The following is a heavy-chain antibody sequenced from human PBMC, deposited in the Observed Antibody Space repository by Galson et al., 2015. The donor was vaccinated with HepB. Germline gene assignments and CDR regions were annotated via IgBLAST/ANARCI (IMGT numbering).Heavy chain of an antibody. V-gene: IGHV3-33*01. D-gene: IGHD1-26*01. J-gene: IGHJ4*02. CDR1: GFTFSSYG. CDR3: ARFLIVGARGLDY. CDR2: IWYDGSNK. Sequence: SLRLSCAASGFTFSSYGMHWVRQAPGKGLEWVAVIWYDGSNKYYADSVKGRFTISRDNSKNTLYLQMNSLRAEDTAVYYCARFLIVGARGLDYWGQGTLVTVSS.